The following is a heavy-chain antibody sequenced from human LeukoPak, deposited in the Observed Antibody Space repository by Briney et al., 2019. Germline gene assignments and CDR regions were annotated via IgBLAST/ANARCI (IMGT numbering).Heavy chain of an antibody. CDR2: ISGSGGGR. J-gene: IGHJ6*03. V-gene: IGHV3-23*01. CDR1: GFTFSSYA. Sequence: PVGSLRLSCAASGFTFSSYAMSWVRQAPGKGLEWVSDISGSGGGRYYADSVKGRFTTSRDNSKNTLYLQMNNQRAEETAVYYCAKGVDASGIYYYFYMDVWGKGTTVTVFS. D-gene: IGHD3-16*01. CDR3: AKGVDASGIYYYFYMDV.